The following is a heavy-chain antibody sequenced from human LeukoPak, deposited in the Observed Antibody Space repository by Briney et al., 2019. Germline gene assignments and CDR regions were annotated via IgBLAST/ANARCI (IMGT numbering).Heavy chain of an antibody. J-gene: IGHJ6*03. V-gene: IGHV3-11*01. CDR1: EFTFSDYY. CDR2: ISSSCSTI. CDR3: GSRSYYYYYYMDV. Sequence: PGWSLILSCAAAEFTFSDYYMSWLRQAPRKGLEWVSYISSSCSTIYYADSVKGRLTISRDNSKNTLYLQMNRLRAEDSAVYYCGSRSYYYYYYMDVWGKGTLVTVSS.